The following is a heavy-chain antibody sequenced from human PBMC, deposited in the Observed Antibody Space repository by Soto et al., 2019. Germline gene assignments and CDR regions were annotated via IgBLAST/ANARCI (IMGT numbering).Heavy chain of an antibody. CDR3: ARGDPFAAVTHEPHFDY. CDR1: GFSFSTYG. CDR2: ISSSSSTI. Sequence: GGSMRLSCAASGFSFSTYGMHWVRQAPGKGLEWVSYISSSSSTIYYADSVKGRFTISRDSAKSSLYLQMNSLRAEDTAVYYCARGDPFAAVTHEPHFDYWGQGTLVTVSS. J-gene: IGHJ4*02. D-gene: IGHD2-21*02. V-gene: IGHV3-48*01.